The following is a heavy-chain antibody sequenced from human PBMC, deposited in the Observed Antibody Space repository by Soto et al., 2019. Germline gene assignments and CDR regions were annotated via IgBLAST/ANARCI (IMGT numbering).Heavy chain of an antibody. Sequence: GSLRLSCAASGFTFSSYSMNWVRQAPGKGLEWVSSISSSSSYIYYADSVKGRFTISRDNAKNSLYLQMNSLRAEDTAVYYCARDRTTVTTEFDYWGQGTLVTVSS. CDR3: ARDRTTVTTEFDY. J-gene: IGHJ4*02. CDR2: ISSSSSYI. D-gene: IGHD4-17*01. CDR1: GFTFSSYS. V-gene: IGHV3-21*01.